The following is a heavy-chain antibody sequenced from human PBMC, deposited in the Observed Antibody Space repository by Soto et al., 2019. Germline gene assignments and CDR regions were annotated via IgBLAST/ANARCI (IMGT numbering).Heavy chain of an antibody. V-gene: IGHV4-59*01. J-gene: IGHJ6*02. CDR3: ARQQLLPFYYALAV. CDR1: GGSISGYY. Sequence: PTETLSLTCTVSGGSISGYYWSWIRQSPGKGLEYIGYIYYRGSTNYNPSLKSRVTMSVDTSRNQFSLKVNSVTAADTAVYYCARQQLLPFYYALAVCRHGTKVTAS. D-gene: IGHD6-13*01. CDR2: IYYRGST.